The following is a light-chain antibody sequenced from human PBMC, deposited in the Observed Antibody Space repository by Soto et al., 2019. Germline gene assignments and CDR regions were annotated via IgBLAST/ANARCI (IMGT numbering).Light chain of an antibody. CDR1: SGSIASNY. V-gene: IGLV6-57*03. J-gene: IGLJ6*01. Sequence: NFMLTQPHSVSESPGKTVTISCTRSSGSIASNYVQWYQQRPGSAPTTVIYEVNQRPSGVPDRFSGSIDSSSNSASLTISGLKTEDEADYYCQSYDSSILNVFGSGTQLTVL. CDR2: EVN. CDR3: QSYDSSILNV.